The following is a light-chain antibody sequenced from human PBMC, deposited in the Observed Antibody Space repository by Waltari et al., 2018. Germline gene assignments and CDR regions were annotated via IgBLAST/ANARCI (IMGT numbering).Light chain of an antibody. CDR2: DAS. V-gene: IGKV3-20*01. Sequence: EIVLTQSPGTLSLSPGERATLSCRASQSFGKYLAWYQQKPGQAPRLLMYDASTRATGIPDRFSGSGSGTDFSLTISRLEPEDFAVYYCQKYVNLPATFGQGTKVEIK. J-gene: IGKJ1*01. CDR1: QSFGKY. CDR3: QKYVNLPAT.